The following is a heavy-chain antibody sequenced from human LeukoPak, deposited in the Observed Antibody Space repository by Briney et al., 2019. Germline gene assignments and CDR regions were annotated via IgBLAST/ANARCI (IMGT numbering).Heavy chain of an antibody. Sequence: GGSLRLSCAASGFTFGNYWMSWVRQAPGKGLEWVANIHKDGSETYFVDSVKGRFTMSRDNAENSLSLQMSSLKAEDTAIYYCARLDYSRVYVYWGQGALVTVSS. V-gene: IGHV3-7*01. CDR3: ARLDYSRVYVY. CDR1: GFTFGNYW. D-gene: IGHD4-11*01. CDR2: IHKDGSET. J-gene: IGHJ4*02.